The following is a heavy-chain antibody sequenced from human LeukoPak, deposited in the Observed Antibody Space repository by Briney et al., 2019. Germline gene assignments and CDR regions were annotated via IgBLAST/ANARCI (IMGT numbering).Heavy chain of an antibody. V-gene: IGHV3-30*18. CDR2: TSYDGNYK. J-gene: IGHJ4*02. CDR1: GFTFSSSG. Sequence: GSSLRLSCAASGFTFSSSGMHWVRQAPGKGLEWVAITSYDGNYKYYADSVKGRFTISRDKSKNTLYLQMNSLRAEDTAVYYCAKDHLEMITFGGVLATGPDYWGQGTLVTVSS. D-gene: IGHD3-16*02. CDR3: AKDHLEMITFGGVLATGPDY.